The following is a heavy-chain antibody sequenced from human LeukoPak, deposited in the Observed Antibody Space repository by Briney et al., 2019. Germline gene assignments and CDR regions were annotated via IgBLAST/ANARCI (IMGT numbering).Heavy chain of an antibody. CDR1: GFSFSSYA. D-gene: IGHD2-15*01. Sequence: GGSLRLSCATSGFSFSSYAMSWVRQAPGKGLEWVSAMSSSDDGRYYAASVRGRFTISRDTSRSTLYPQMNSLRAEDAAVYYCAKAPVTSCRGAFCYPFDYWGQGTLVTVSS. CDR3: AKAPVTSCRGAFCYPFDY. J-gene: IGHJ4*02. CDR2: MSSSDDGR. V-gene: IGHV3-23*01.